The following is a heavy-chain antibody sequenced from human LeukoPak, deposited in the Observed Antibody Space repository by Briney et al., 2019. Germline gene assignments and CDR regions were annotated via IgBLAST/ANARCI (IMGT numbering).Heavy chain of an antibody. CDR1: GFTFSDFW. D-gene: IGHD2-2*01. CDR3: ARGTSVELS. Sequence: QPGGSLRLSCAASGFTFSDFWMSWVRQAPGKGLEWVADIKQDGSEKSFVDSVKGRFTISRDNAKNSLYLHMSSLRAEDTAVYYCARGTSVELSWGQGALVTVSS. V-gene: IGHV3-7*01. J-gene: IGHJ4*02. CDR2: IKQDGSEK.